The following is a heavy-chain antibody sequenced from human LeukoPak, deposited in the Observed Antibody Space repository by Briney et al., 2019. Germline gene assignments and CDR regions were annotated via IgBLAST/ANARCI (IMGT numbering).Heavy chain of an antibody. J-gene: IGHJ4*02. CDR2: ISYDGSNK. V-gene: IGHV3-30-3*01. CDR3: ARAKSTEYYFDY. Sequence: PGRSLRLSCAASGFTFSSYAMHWVRQAPGKGLEWVAVISYDGSNKYYADSVKGRFTISRDNSKNTLYLQMNSLRAEDTAVYYCARAKSTEYYFDYWGQGTLVTVSS. CDR1: GFTFSSYA.